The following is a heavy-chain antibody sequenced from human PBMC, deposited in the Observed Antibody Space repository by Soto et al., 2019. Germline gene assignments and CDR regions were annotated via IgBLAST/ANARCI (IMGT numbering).Heavy chain of an antibody. CDR2: ILPIFGTV. J-gene: IGHJ4*02. CDR1: GGTFSSYP. V-gene: IGHV1-69*06. CDR3: ARDLDGSRRLDY. D-gene: IGHD6-13*01. Sequence: QVQLVQSGAEVKKPGSSVNVSCKASGGTFSSYPISWVRQAPGQGLEWMGWILPIFGTVNYAQKFQGRVTITADSSTSTAYMDLSSLRSEDTAVYYCARDLDGSRRLDYWGQGTLVTVSS.